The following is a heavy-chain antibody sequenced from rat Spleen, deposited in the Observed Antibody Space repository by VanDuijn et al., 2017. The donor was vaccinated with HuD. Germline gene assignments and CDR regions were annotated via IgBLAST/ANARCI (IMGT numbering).Heavy chain of an antibody. V-gene: IGHV5-29*01. D-gene: IGHD1-5*01. Sequence: EVQLVESGGGLVQPGRSLKLSCAASGFTFSNYDMAWVRQAPTKGLEWVATIAFDGIGTYYRDSVKGRFTISRDNVKSTLYLQMDSLRSEDTATYYCARLRWDVMDAWGQGASVTVSS. J-gene: IGHJ4*01. CDR2: IAFDGIGT. CDR3: ARLRWDVMDA. CDR1: GFTFSNYD.